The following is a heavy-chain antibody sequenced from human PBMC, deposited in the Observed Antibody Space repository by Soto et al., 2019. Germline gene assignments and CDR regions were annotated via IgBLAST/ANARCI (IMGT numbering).Heavy chain of an antibody. V-gene: IGHV4-34*01. CDR2: INHSGTT. CDR1: GGSVSGFY. Sequence: SETLSLTCAVYGGSVSGFYWNWIRQPPGKGLEWIGDINHSGTTNYNPSLKSRLTISVDTSKNQFSLKLTSVTAADTAVYYCARDSSGYKRFDYWGQGTLVTVSS. D-gene: IGHD3-22*01. CDR3: ARDSSGYKRFDY. J-gene: IGHJ4*02.